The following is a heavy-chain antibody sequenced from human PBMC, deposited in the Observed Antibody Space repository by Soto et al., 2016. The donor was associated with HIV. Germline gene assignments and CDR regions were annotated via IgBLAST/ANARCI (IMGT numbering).Heavy chain of an antibody. CDR2: INWNGGST. V-gene: IGHV3-20*04. CDR1: GFTFDDYG. Sequence: AASGFTFDDYGMSWVRQAPGKGLEWVSGINWNGGSTGYADSVKGRFTISRDNAKNSLYLQMNSLRAEDTALYYCARDSNGGSYYVYFDYWGQGTLVTVSS. D-gene: IGHD1-26*01. CDR3: ARDSNGGSYYVYFDY. J-gene: IGHJ4*02.